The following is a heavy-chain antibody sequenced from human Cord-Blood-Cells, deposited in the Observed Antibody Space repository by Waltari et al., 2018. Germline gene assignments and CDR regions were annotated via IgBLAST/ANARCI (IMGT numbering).Heavy chain of an antibody. CDR1: GFPVGRNY. CDR3: ATFDSSSYYFDY. Sequence: EVQLVESGGGLIQPGGSLRLSCAASGFPVGRNYMTWVRQAPGKGLEWVSFIYSGGSKYYADSVKGRFTISRDNSKNTLYLQMNSLRAEDTAVYYCATFDSSSYYFDYWGQGTLVTVSS. CDR2: IYSGGSK. J-gene: IGHJ4*02. V-gene: IGHV3-53*01. D-gene: IGHD6-6*01.